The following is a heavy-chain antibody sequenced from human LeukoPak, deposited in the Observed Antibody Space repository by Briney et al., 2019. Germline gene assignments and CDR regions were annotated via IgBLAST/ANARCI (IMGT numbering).Heavy chain of an antibody. CDR2: IYHSGTT. CDR3: ARGSETYYYDSSGPYFDY. CDR1: GDSISRSDW. D-gene: IGHD3-22*01. V-gene: IGHV4-4*02. Sequence: PSETLSLTCAVSGDSISRSDWWTWVRQPPGKGLEWIGEIYHSGTTNYNPSLKSRVTISVDRSKNQFSLKLSSVTAADTAVYYCARGSETYYYDSSGPYFDYWGQGTLVTVSS. J-gene: IGHJ4*02.